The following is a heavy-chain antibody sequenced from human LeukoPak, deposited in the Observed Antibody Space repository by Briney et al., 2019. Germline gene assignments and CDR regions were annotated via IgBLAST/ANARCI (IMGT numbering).Heavy chain of an antibody. Sequence: PGGSLRLSCVGSGFSFSDYAMNWVRQAPGKSLEWVSAISGLGGTTYSADSVKGRFTISRDNSKNTLYLQMSSLRAEDTAVYYCAKRDSGWFGPDYWGQGTLVTVSS. V-gene: IGHV3-23*01. CDR2: ISGLGGTT. J-gene: IGHJ4*02. CDR3: AKRDSGWFGPDY. CDR1: GFSFSDYA. D-gene: IGHD6-19*01.